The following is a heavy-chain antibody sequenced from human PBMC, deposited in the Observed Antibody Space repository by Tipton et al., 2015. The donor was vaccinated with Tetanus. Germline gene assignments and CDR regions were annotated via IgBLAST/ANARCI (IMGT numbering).Heavy chain of an antibody. CDR2: IYSTSTT. V-gene: IGHV3-53*01. Sequence: SLRLSCAASGFSVSNNYLSWVRQAPGKGLEWVSIIYSTSTTYYVDSVKGRFTISRDISKNMVYLQMNSLRAEDTAVYYCARDRAPPSSWYFDLWGRGTLATVSS. J-gene: IGHJ2*01. D-gene: IGHD3-10*01. CDR3: ARDRAPPSSWYFDL. CDR1: GFSVSNNY.